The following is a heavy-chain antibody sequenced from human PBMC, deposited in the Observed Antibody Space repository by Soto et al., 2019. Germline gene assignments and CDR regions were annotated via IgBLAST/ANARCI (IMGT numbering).Heavy chain of an antibody. V-gene: IGHV1-69*13. CDR3: ARGTRARIVVVPAAMPPTYYYYGMDV. CDR1: GGTFSSYA. CDR2: IIPIFGTA. J-gene: IGHJ6*02. D-gene: IGHD2-2*01. Sequence: ASVKVSCKASGGTFSSYAISWVRQAPGQGLEWMGGIIPIFGTANYAQKFQGRVTITADESTSTAYMELSSLRSEDTAVYYCARGTRARIVVVPAAMPPTYYYYGMDVWGQGTTVTVSS.